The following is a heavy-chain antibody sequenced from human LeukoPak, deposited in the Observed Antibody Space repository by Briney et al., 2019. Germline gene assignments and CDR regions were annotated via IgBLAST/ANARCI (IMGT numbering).Heavy chain of an antibody. CDR2: IIPIVGIA. D-gene: IGHD3-9*01. CDR3: ARGRRYFDWLPYFDY. CDR1: GGTVSSYA. Sequence: SGNVACKASGGTVSSYAISWVRQAAGQVLEWMGRIIPIVGIANYAHKFQGRVTITADKSTSTAYMELSSLRSEDTAVYYCARGRRYFDWLPYFDYWGQGTLVTVSS. J-gene: IGHJ4*02. V-gene: IGHV1-69*04.